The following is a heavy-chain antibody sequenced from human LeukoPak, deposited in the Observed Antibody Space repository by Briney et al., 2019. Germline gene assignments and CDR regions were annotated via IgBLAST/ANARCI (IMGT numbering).Heavy chain of an antibody. Sequence: ASVKVSCKASGGTFSSYAISWVRQAPGHGLEWMGGIIPIFGTANYAQKFQGRVTITADKSTSTAYMELSSLRSEDTAVYYCVRYSYGNDYFDYWGQGTLVTVSS. CDR2: IIPIFGTA. J-gene: IGHJ4*02. CDR1: GGTFSSYA. CDR3: VRYSYGNDYFDY. D-gene: IGHD5-18*01. V-gene: IGHV1-69*06.